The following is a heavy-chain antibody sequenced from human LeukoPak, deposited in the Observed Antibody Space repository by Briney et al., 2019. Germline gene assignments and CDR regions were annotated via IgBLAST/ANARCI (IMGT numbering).Heavy chain of an antibody. J-gene: IGHJ4*02. CDR2: ISYDGSNK. Sequence: GGSLRLSCAASGFTFSSYAMHWVRRAPGKGLEWVAVISYDGSNKYYADSVKGRFTISRDNSKNTLYLQMNSLRAEDTAVYYCARDGKWELPFDYWGQGTLVTVSS. CDR3: ARDGKWELPFDY. CDR1: GFTFSSYA. V-gene: IGHV3-30-3*01. D-gene: IGHD1-26*01.